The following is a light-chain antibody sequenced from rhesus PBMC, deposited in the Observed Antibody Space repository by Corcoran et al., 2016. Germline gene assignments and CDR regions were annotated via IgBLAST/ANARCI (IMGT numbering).Light chain of an antibody. Sequence: DIQLTQSPSSLSASVGDRVTITCRASQGISSYLAWYQQKSGKAPKLLIYDASNLQSGVPSRFSGSGSGTECTLPISSLQPEECATYDCQQRNSYPFTFGPGTKLDIK. CDR1: QGISSY. CDR3: QQRNSYPFT. V-gene: IGKV1-38*01. CDR2: DAS. J-gene: IGKJ3*01.